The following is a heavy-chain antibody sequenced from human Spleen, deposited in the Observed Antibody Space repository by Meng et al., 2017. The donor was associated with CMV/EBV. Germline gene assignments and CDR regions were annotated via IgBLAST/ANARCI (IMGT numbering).Heavy chain of an antibody. CDR2: IYYSGST. Sequence: GSLRSGGYYWSWIRQHPGKGLEWIGYIYYSGSTYYNPSLKSRVTISVDTSKNQFSLKLSSVTAADTAVYYCAGVRRDVLWEQAGIDYWGQGTLVTVSS. V-gene: IGHV4-31*02. D-gene: IGHD1-26*01. CDR1: GSLRSGGYY. J-gene: IGHJ4*02. CDR3: AGVRRDVLWEQAGIDY.